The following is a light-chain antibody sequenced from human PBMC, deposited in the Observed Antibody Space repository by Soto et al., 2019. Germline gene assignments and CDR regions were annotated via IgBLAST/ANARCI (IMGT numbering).Light chain of an antibody. Sequence: QSVLTQPASVSGSPGQSITISCTGTSSDVGGYHYVSWYQQYPGKAPKVMIYDVSNRPSGVSNRFSGSKSGTTASLTISGLQAEDEADYYCSSYTSSTTYVFGTGT. V-gene: IGLV2-14*01. J-gene: IGLJ1*01. CDR2: DVS. CDR3: SSYTSSTTYV. CDR1: SSDVGGYHY.